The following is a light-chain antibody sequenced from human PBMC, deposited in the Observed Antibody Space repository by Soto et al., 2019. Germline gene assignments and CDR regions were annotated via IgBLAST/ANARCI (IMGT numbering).Light chain of an antibody. Sequence: QSVLTQPPSVSAAPRQRVTISWSGSSANIGNNAVNCYQQLPGKAPKHLIHDDDREPSGVSDRFSGSKAVTSASLAISGLPSEDEAYHYCAACDDSLNGPVFGGGTPLTVL. CDR2: DDD. CDR1: SANIGNNA. V-gene: IGLV1-36*01. CDR3: AACDDSLNGPV. J-gene: IGLJ3*02.